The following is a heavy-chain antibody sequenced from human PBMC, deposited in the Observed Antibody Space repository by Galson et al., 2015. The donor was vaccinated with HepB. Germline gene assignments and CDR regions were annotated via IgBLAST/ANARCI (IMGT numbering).Heavy chain of an antibody. D-gene: IGHD2-15*01. CDR1: GFSFSDAW. CDR2: IKSKTEGGTT. J-gene: IGHJ5*02. Sequence: SLRLSCAASGFSFSDAWMSWVRQAPGKGLEWVGRIKSKTEGGTTDYAAPVKGRFSISRDDSKNTLFLQMNGLKSDDTGVYFCTRITSSCSGSSCYRWFDPWGQGTQVFVSS. V-gene: IGHV3-15*01. CDR3: TRITSSCSGSSCYRWFDP.